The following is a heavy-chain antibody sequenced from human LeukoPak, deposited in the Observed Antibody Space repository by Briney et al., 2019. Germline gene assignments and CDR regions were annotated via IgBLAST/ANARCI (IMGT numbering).Heavy chain of an antibody. CDR2: ISYDGSNK. CDR3: ARGRNGAIFDY. Sequence: GGSLRLSCAASGFTFSSYAMHWVRQAPGKGLEWVAVISYDGSNKYYADSVKGRFTISRDNSKNTLYLQMNSLRAEDTAVYYCARGRNGAIFDYWGQGTLVTVSS. J-gene: IGHJ4*02. V-gene: IGHV3-30-3*01. CDR1: GFTFSSYA. D-gene: IGHD1-1*01.